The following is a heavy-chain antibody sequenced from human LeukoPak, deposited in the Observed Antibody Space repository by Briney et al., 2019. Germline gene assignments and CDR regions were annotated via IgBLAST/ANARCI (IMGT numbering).Heavy chain of an antibody. J-gene: IGHJ6*02. CDR2: IIPILGIA. D-gene: IGHD2-2*01. CDR3: ARSGVPAATPYYYYGMDV. Sequence: ASVQVSCKASGGTFSSYAISWVRQAPGQGLEWMGRIIPILGIANYAQKFQGRVTITADKSTSTAYMELSSLRSEDTAVYYCARSGVPAATPYYYYGMDVWGQGTTVTVSS. V-gene: IGHV1-69*04. CDR1: GGTFSSYA.